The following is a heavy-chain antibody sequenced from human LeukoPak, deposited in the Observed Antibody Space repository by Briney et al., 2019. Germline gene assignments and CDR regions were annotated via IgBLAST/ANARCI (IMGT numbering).Heavy chain of an antibody. D-gene: IGHD2-15*01. V-gene: IGHV3-21*01. Sequence: PGGSLSLPCAASGFPFISYSMNWVRQAPGKGLEWVSSISSSSSYIYYADSVKGRFTISRDNAKNSLYPQMNSLRAEDTAVYYCARDNCSGGSCYPLYYYGMDVWGQGTTVTVSS. CDR1: GFPFISYS. CDR2: ISSSSSYI. CDR3: ARDNCSGGSCYPLYYYGMDV. J-gene: IGHJ6*02.